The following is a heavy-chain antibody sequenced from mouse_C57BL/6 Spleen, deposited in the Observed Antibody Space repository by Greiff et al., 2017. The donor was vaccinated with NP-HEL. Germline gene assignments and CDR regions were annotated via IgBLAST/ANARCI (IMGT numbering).Heavy chain of an antibody. CDR1: GYTFTSYW. CDR3: ARYDGYAAWFAY. J-gene: IGHJ3*01. V-gene: IGHV1-50*01. D-gene: IGHD2-3*01. Sequence: VQLQQSGAELVKPGASVKLSCKASGYTFTSYWMQWVKQRPGQGLEWIGEIDPSDSYTNYNQKFKGKATLTVDTSSSTAYMQLSSLTSEDSAVYYCARYDGYAAWFAYWGQGTLVTVSA. CDR2: IDPSDSYT.